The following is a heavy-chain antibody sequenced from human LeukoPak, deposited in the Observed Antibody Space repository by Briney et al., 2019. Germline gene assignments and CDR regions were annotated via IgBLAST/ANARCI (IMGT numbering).Heavy chain of an antibody. CDR2: IKSDGSST. CDR3: VHYYGSGTYVSDI. Sequence: PGGSLRLSCAASGFTFSSYWMHWVRQAPGKGLVWVSGIKSDGSSTSYADSVKGRFTISRDNAKNTLYLQMNSLRAEDTAVYYCVHYYGSGTYVSDIWGQGTMVTVSS. J-gene: IGHJ3*02. V-gene: IGHV3-74*01. CDR1: GFTFSSYW. D-gene: IGHD3-10*01.